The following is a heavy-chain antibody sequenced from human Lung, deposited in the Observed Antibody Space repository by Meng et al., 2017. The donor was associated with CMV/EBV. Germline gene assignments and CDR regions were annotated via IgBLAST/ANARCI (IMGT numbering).Heavy chain of an antibody. J-gene: IGHJ4*02. CDR2: IESDSDGGTT. D-gene: IGHD3-3*01. Sequence: GGSLRLSCAASGFTFSSAWMSWVRQVPGKGLEWVGRIESDSDGGTTEYAAPVKGRFTISRDDSKKRLFLHMNSLKTEDTAVYYCTTDMAETITNVGGVKTYFDHWGQGTLVTVSS. V-gene: IGHV3-15*04. CDR1: GFTFSSAW. CDR3: TTDMAETITNVGGVKTYFDH.